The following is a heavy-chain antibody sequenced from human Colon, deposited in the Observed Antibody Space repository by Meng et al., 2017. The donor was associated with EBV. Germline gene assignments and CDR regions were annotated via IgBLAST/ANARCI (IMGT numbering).Heavy chain of an antibody. D-gene: IGHD6-19*01. CDR2: INTGNGET. CDR1: GYTFTSYA. CDR3: ASRPGIAVAGFDY. V-gene: IGHV1-3*04. Sequence: QVQLVQTGTEVKEPGATVEVSCKASGYTFTSYAMNWVRQAPGQRLEWMGWINTGNGETKYSQKFQGRVTLTRDTSASTAYMELSSLRSEDTAVYYCASRPGIAVAGFDYWGQGTLVTVSS. J-gene: IGHJ4*02.